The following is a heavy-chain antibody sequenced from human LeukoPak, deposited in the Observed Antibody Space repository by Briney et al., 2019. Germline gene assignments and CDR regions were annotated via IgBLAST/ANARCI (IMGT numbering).Heavy chain of an antibody. CDR3: ARDPSIAVAGTVDY. Sequence: GGSLRLSCAASGFTFSSYSMNWVRQAPGKGLEWVSSISSNSSYIYYADSVKGRFTISRDNAKNSLYLQMNSLRAEDTAVYYCARDPSIAVAGTVDYWGQGTLVTVSS. CDR1: GFTFSSYS. V-gene: IGHV3-21*01. D-gene: IGHD6-19*01. J-gene: IGHJ4*02. CDR2: ISSNSSYI.